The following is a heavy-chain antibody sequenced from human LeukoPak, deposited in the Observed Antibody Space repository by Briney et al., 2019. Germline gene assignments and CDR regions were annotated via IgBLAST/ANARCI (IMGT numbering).Heavy chain of an antibody. CDR2: FGGTGGDI. V-gene: IGHV3-23*01. CDR3: AKDIFSGASAF. D-gene: IGHD2-15*01. CDR1: GFAFSVNA. J-gene: IGHJ4*02. Sequence: PGGSLRLSCAASGFAFSVNAMAWVRQAPGKGLEWVAAFGGTGGDISYAASVKCRFTISRDNSKGILYLQMNSLRAEDTAVYYCAKDIFSGASAFWGQGTLVTVSA.